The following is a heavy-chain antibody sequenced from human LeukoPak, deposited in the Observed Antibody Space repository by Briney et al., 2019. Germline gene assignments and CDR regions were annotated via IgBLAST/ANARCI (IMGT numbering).Heavy chain of an antibody. Sequence: ASVTVSCKASGYTFTGYYMHWVRQAPGQGLEWMGWINPNSGGTNYAQKFQGRVTMTRDTSISTAYMELSRLRSDDTAVYYCARVDLDGSGSYDYWGQGTLVTVSS. V-gene: IGHV1-2*02. CDR2: INPNSGGT. CDR1: GYTFTGYY. J-gene: IGHJ4*02. CDR3: ARVDLDGSGSYDY. D-gene: IGHD3-10*01.